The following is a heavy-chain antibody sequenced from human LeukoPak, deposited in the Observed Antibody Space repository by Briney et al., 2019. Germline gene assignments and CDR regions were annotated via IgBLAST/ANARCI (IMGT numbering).Heavy chain of an antibody. CDR3: ARAPLYCSGGSCYKYYYYGMDV. J-gene: IGHJ6*02. Sequence: GGSLRLSCAASGFTFSSYAMHWVRQAPGKGLEWVAVISYDGSNKYYADSVKGRFTISRDNSKNTLYLQMNSLRAEDTAVYYCARAPLYCSGGSCYKYYYYGMDVWGQGTTVTVSS. CDR2: ISYDGSNK. V-gene: IGHV3-30-3*01. D-gene: IGHD2-15*01. CDR1: GFTFSSYA.